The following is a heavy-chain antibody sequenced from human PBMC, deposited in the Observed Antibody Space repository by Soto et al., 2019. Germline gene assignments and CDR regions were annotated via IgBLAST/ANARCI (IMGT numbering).Heavy chain of an antibody. CDR3: AKDFKLPPYYYDSSGYYYDY. CDR1: GFTFSSYA. D-gene: IGHD3-22*01. J-gene: IGHJ4*02. V-gene: IGHV3-23*01. Sequence: PGGSLRLSCAASGFTFSSYAMSWVRQAPGKGLEWVSAISGSGGSTYYADSVKGRFTISRDNSKNTLYLQMNSLRAEDTAVYYCAKDFKLPPYYYDSSGYYYDYWGQGTLVTVSS. CDR2: ISGSGGST.